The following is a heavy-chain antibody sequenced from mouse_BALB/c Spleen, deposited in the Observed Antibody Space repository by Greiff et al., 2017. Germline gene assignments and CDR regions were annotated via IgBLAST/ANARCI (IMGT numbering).Heavy chain of an antibody. J-gene: IGHJ3*01. CDR3: ARDVDYYGYTGFAY. Sequence: VQLQQSGPGLVAPSQSLSITCTVSGFSLTGSVVPWVRQPPGKGLGWLGVIWAGGSTNYNSALMSRLSISKDNSKSQVFLKMTSLQTDDTAMYYCARDVDYYGYTGFAYWGQGTLVTVSA. D-gene: IGHD2-2*01. CDR1: GFSLTGSV. V-gene: IGHV2-9*02. CDR2: IWAGGST.